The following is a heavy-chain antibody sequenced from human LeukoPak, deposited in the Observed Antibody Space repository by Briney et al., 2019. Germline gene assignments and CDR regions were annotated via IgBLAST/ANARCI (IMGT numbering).Heavy chain of an antibody. CDR2: IYYSGST. D-gene: IGHD3-16*01. Sequence: PSETLSLTCTVSGGSISSYYWSWIRQPPGKGLEWIGYIYYSGSTNYNPSLKSRVTISVDTSKNQFSLKLSSVTAADTAVYYCARGRLELGGRLPFFDYWGQGTLVTVSS. CDR1: GGSISSYY. V-gene: IGHV4-59*01. J-gene: IGHJ4*02. CDR3: ARGRLELGGRLPFFDY.